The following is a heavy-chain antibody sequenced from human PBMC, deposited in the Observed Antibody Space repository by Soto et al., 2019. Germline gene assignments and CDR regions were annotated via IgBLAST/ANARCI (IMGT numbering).Heavy chain of an antibody. CDR1: GFTFSNYA. D-gene: IGHD2-21*01. J-gene: IGHJ3*02. V-gene: IGHV3-30-3*01. Sequence: QVQLVESGGGVVQPGRSLRLSCAASGFTFSNYAMHWVRQAPGKGLEWVAAILSDEINKYSADSVKGRFTISRDNSKTPLFLQMNSLRPEDRAVYYCVIIATCGGGDAFDIWGQGTMVTVSS. CDR2: ILSDEINK. CDR3: VIIATCGGGDAFDI.